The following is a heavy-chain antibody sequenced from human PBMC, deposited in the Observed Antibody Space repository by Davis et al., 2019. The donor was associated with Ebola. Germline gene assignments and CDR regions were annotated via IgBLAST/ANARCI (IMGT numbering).Heavy chain of an antibody. J-gene: IGHJ4*02. CDR1: GDGVSRNFGA. CDR3: ARDLGYYDTNGGPRLGYYFDS. CDR2: TLYRSKWFP. Sequence: SQTPSLTCSILGDGVSRNFGAWSWIRQFPWRGLQWLGRTLYRSKWFPDYTISMKGRLIIVADTSKNHFYLHLSSVTPEDTAVYFCARDLGYYDTNGGPRLGYYFDSWGQGIPVTVSS. D-gene: IGHD3-22*01. V-gene: IGHV6-1*01.